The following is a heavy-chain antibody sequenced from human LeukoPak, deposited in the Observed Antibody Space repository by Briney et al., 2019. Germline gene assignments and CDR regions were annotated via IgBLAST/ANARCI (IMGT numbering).Heavy chain of an antibody. J-gene: IGHJ3*02. Sequence: PGGSLRLSCAASGFTFSSYSMNWVRQAPGKGLEWVSYISSSSSTIYYADSVKGRFTISRDNAKNSLYPQMNSLRAEDTAVYYCARDQSSDAFDIWGQGTMVTVSS. V-gene: IGHV3-48*01. CDR2: ISSSSSTI. CDR1: GFTFSSYS. CDR3: ARDQSSDAFDI.